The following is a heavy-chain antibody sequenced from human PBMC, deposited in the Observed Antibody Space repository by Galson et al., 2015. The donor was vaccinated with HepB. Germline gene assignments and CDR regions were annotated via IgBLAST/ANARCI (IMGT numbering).Heavy chain of an antibody. D-gene: IGHD2-21*01. CDR2: ISYDGSNK. CDR3: ARDSSGDSDGFDWFDP. CDR1: GFTFSSYA. J-gene: IGHJ5*02. Sequence: SLRLSCAASGFTFSSYAMHWVRQAPGKGLEWVAVISYDGSNKYYADSVKGRFTISRDNSKNTLYLQMNSLRAEDTAAYYCARDSSGDSDGFDWFDPWGQGTLVTVSS. V-gene: IGHV3-30-3*01.